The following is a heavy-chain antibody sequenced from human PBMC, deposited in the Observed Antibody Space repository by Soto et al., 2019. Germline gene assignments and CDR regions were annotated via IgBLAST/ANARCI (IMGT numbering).Heavy chain of an antibody. J-gene: IGHJ4*02. CDR2: ISAYNGNT. Sequence: QVPLVQSGDEVKKPGASVKVSCKASGYTFTSYGISWVRQAPGQGLEWMGWISAYNGNTNYAQKLQGRVTMTTDTSTSTAYMERRSLRSDDTAVYYCARDRSGGMITFGGVIDYFDYWGQGTLVTVSS. V-gene: IGHV1-18*04. CDR1: GYTFTSYG. D-gene: IGHD3-16*02. CDR3: ARDRSGGMITFGGVIDYFDY.